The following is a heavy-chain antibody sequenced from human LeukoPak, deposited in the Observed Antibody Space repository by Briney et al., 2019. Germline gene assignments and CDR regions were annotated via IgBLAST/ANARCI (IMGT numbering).Heavy chain of an antibody. CDR1: GYTFTGYY. V-gene: IGHV1-2*02. D-gene: IGHD3-3*01. Sequence: ASVKVSCKASGYTFTGYYMHWVRQAPGQGLEWMGWINPNSGGTNYAQKFQGRVTMTRDTSISTAYMELSRLRSDDTAVYYCARVAEGVVDDAFDIWGQGTMVTVSS. CDR3: ARVAEGVVDDAFDI. CDR2: INPNSGGT. J-gene: IGHJ3*02.